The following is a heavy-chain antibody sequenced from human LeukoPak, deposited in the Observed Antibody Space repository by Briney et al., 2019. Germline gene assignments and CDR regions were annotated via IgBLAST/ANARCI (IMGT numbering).Heavy chain of an antibody. V-gene: IGHV5-51*01. CDR1: EYSFSSYW. D-gene: IGHD1-26*01. Sequence: GESLKISCKGSEYSFSSYWIVWVRQMPGKGLEWMGIIYPGDSDARYSPSFQGQVTISADKSISTAYLQWSSLKASDTAMYYCARRRDLYSGSYYPFDYWGQGTLVTVSS. CDR3: ARRRDLYSGSYYPFDY. CDR2: IYPGDSDA. J-gene: IGHJ4*02.